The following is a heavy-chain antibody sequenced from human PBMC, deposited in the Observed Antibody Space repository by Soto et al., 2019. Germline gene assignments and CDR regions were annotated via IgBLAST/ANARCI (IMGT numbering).Heavy chain of an antibody. Sequence: QVQLVQSGAEVKKPGASVKVSCKASGYTFTSYDINWVRQATEQGLEWMGWMNPNSGNTAYAQKFLGRVTMTRNTSRSAAYMALSSLRSEDTSVYYCARERTRGFAPWGEGTVVTVSS. CDR2: MNPNSGNT. CDR3: ARERTRGFAP. J-gene: IGHJ5*02. V-gene: IGHV1-8*01. CDR1: GYTFTSYD.